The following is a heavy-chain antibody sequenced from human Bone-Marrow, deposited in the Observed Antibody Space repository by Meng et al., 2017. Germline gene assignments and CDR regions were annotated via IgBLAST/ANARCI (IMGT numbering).Heavy chain of an antibody. CDR1: GFAFGSYI. Sequence: GGSLRLSCVASGFAFGSYIMTWVRQAPGKGLEWVSYISSSGSTIYYADSVKGRFTISRDNAKNSLYLQMNSLRAEDTAVYYCARAVGSSSWYYLDYWGQGTLVTVSS. D-gene: IGHD6-13*01. V-gene: IGHV3-48*04. CDR3: ARAVGSSSWYYLDY. CDR2: ISSSGSTI. J-gene: IGHJ4*02.